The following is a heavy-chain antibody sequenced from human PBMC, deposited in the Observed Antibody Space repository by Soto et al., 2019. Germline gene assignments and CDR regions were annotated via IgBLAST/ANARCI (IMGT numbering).Heavy chain of an antibody. D-gene: IGHD3-22*01. CDR1: VGSFSGHS. V-gene: IGHV4-34*01. Sequence: PSEPLSLPCAVYVGSFSGHSWTWIRQSPGKGLEWIGDINHSGRVNYSPSLKSRVTISLDTSKNQLSLTLSAVTAADTAMYYCSTRAYDTNGYYRFDPWGQGTLVTVSS. J-gene: IGHJ5*01. CDR3: STRAYDTNGYYRFDP. CDR2: INHSGRV.